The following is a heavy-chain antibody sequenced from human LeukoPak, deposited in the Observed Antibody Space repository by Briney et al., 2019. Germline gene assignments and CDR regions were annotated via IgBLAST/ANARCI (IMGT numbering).Heavy chain of an antibody. CDR1: GFTFRSYT. CDR3: AREGLLTRLSSGDAFDI. CDR2: ISSSTAYI. D-gene: IGHD3-9*01. J-gene: IGHJ3*02. Sequence: GGSLRLSCAASGFTFRSYTMNWFRQAPGKGLEWVASISSSTAYIYYADSLRGRFTISRDNTKSSLYLQMSSLRAEDTAVYYCAREGLLTRLSSGDAFDIWGQGTMVTVSS. V-gene: IGHV3-21*01.